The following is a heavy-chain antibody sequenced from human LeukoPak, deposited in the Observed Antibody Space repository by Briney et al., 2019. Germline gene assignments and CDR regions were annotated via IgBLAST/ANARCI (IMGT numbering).Heavy chain of an antibody. CDR1: GLTFSNAW. D-gene: IGHD2-15*01. Sequence: GGSLRLSCAASGLTFSNAWMSWVRQAPGKGLDWVGRIKSKTDGGTTDYAATVKVRFTISRDDSKNTLYLQINSLKTEDTAVYYCTTDVAATWYYCYYGMDVWGQVTTVTVSS. CDR3: TTDVAATWYYCYYGMDV. CDR2: IKSKTDGGTT. J-gene: IGHJ6*02. V-gene: IGHV3-15*01.